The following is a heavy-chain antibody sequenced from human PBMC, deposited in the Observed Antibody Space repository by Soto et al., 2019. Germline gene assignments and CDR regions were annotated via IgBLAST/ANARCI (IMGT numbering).Heavy chain of an antibody. CDR1: GVSSSSYY. D-gene: IGHD5-12*01. CDR3: VSALATVVTKRLAS. V-gene: IGHV4-59*01. CDR2: IYYSGST. J-gene: IGHJ4*02. Sequence: SETLSLTCTFSGVSSSSYYWSCIRQPPGKGLEWIGYIYYSGSTNYNPSLKSRVTISADTSKNRFSLKLRSVTAADTAVYYCVSALATVVTKRLASGAQGTRVT.